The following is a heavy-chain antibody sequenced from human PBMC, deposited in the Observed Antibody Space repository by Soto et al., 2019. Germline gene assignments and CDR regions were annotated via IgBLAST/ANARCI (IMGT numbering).Heavy chain of an antibody. J-gene: IGHJ3*02. D-gene: IGHD3-16*01. V-gene: IGHV3-33*01. Sequence: QVQLVESGGGVVQPGRSLRLSCAASGFTFSSYGMHWVRQAPGKGLEWVAVIWYDGSNKYYADSVEGRFTISRDNSKNTLYLQMNSLRAEDTAVYYCARDRPGGRYPDAFDIWGQGTMVTVSS. CDR3: ARDRPGGRYPDAFDI. CDR1: GFTFSSYG. CDR2: IWYDGSNK.